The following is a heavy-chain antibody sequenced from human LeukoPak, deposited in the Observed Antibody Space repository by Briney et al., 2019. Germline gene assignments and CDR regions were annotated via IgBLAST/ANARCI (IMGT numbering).Heavy chain of an antibody. V-gene: IGHV3-23*01. Sequence: GGSLRLSCAASGFSFSSYSMSWVRQAPGKGLEWVSNISGSGSGGSTYYADSVKGRFTISRDNSKNTLYLQMNSLRAEDTAVYYCAKSGYNRFDYWGQGTLVTVSS. J-gene: IGHJ4*02. CDR2: ISGSGSGGST. CDR3: AKSGYNRFDY. D-gene: IGHD5-24*01. CDR1: GFSFSSYS.